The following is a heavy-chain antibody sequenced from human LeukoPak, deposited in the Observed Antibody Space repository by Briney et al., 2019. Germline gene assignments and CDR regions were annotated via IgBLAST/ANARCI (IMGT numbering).Heavy chain of an antibody. J-gene: IGHJ4*02. CDR2: IYSGGGT. CDR3: ARRSPIAATGTRSLED. CDR1: GFTVSSKH. Sequence: GGSQRLSCAASGFTVSSKHMSWVRQAPGKGLEWVSIIYSGGGTYYADSVRGRFTISRDNSKNTLYLQMNSLRAEDTAVYYCARRSPIAATGTRSLEDWGQGTLVTVPS. D-gene: IGHD6-13*01. V-gene: IGHV3-53*01.